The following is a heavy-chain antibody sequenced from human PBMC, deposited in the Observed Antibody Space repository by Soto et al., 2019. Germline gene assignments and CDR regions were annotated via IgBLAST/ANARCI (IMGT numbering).Heavy chain of an antibody. V-gene: IGHV3-9*01. Sequence: EVQLVESGGGLVQPGRSLRLSCAASGFTFDDYAMHWVRQAPGKGLEWVSGISWNSGSIGYADSVKGRFTISRDNAKNSLCLQMNSLRAEDTALYYCARSPKTTVTSAFDIWGQGTMVTVSS. J-gene: IGHJ3*02. D-gene: IGHD4-17*01. CDR2: ISWNSGSI. CDR1: GFTFDDYA. CDR3: ARSPKTTVTSAFDI.